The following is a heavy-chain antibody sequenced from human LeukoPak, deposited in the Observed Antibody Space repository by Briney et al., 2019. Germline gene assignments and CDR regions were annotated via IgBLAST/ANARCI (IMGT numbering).Heavy chain of an antibody. D-gene: IGHD6-13*01. CDR1: GFAFSRFW. J-gene: IGHJ4*02. V-gene: IGHV3-7*01. CDR3: ARALQMGSSSWYEDS. CDR2: IKQDGSEK. Sequence: PGGSLRLSCAASGFAFSRFWMNWVRQAPGKGLEWVANIKQDGSEKYYVDSVKGRFSISRDNAKNSLYLQMNSLRAEDTAVYYCARALQMGSSSWYEDSWGQGTLVTVSS.